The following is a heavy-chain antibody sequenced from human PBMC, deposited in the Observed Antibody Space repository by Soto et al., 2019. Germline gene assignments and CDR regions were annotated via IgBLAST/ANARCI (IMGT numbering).Heavy chain of an antibody. V-gene: IGHV3-30*18. CDR2: ISYDGSNK. J-gene: IGHJ4*02. Sequence: VQLVESGGGVVQPGRSLRLSCAGSGFTFSSYGMQWIRQAPGKGLEWVAIISYDGSNKYYADSVKGRFTISRDNSKNTLYLQMDSLRAEDTAVYYCAKDSRHCSSTTCIDYWGQGTLVTVSS. CDR3: AKDSRHCSSTTCIDY. D-gene: IGHD2-2*01. CDR1: GFTFSSYG.